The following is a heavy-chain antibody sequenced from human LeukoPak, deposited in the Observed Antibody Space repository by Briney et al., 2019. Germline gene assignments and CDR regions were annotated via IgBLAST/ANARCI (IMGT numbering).Heavy chain of an antibody. CDR3: AREMARGVVPDY. CDR1: GFTFSSYA. V-gene: IGHV3-30-3*01. D-gene: IGHD3-10*01. Sequence: GGSLRLSCAASGFTFSSYAMYWVRQAPGKGLEWVAVISSSGNNKYYADSVKGRFTISRDTSKNTLYLQMNSLRGEDTAVYYCAREMARGVVPDYWGQGTLVTVSS. J-gene: IGHJ4*02. CDR2: ISSSGNNK.